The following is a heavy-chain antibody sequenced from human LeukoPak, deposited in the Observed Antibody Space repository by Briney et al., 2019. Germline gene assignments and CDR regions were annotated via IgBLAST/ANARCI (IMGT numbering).Heavy chain of an antibody. CDR1: GFTFDDYA. CDR2: ISWDGGST. Sequence: GGSLRLSCAASGFTFDDYAMHWVRQAPGKGLEWVSIISWDGGSTYYADSVKGRFTISRDNSKNSLYLQMNSLRAEDTALYYCAKGGPDCINGVCYYMDVWGKGTTVTVSS. CDR3: AKGGPDCINGVCYYMDV. V-gene: IGHV3-43D*03. D-gene: IGHD2-8*01. J-gene: IGHJ6*03.